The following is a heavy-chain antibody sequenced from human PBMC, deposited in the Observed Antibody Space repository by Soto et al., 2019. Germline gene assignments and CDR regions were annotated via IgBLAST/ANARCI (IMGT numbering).Heavy chain of an antibody. V-gene: IGHV3-21*01. D-gene: IGHD3-3*01. J-gene: IGHJ5*02. CDR2: ISSSSSYI. CDR1: GFTFSSYS. CDR3: ARGMYDVWHGPDAFNCFDP. Sequence: PGGSLRLSCGASGFTFSSYSMNWVRQAPGKGLEWVSSISSSSSYIYYADSVKGRFTISRDNAKNSLYLQMNSLRAEETAVYYCARGMYDVWHGPDAFNCFDPWGQGP.